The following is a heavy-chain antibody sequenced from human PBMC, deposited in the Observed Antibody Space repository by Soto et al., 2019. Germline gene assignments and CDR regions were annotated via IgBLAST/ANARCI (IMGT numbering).Heavy chain of an antibody. CDR3: VAWLSAPFDN. CDR2: IDYSGANT. CDR1: GFTLDNG. V-gene: IGHV3-23*01. Sequence: PGGSLRLSCAASGFTLDNGMTWVRQAPGKGLEWISTIDYSGANTHYADSVKGRFTISRDKSRNTVALQMSNLRAEDTDLYYCVAWLSAPFDNWGQGTLVTVSS. J-gene: IGHJ4*02. D-gene: IGHD6-19*01.